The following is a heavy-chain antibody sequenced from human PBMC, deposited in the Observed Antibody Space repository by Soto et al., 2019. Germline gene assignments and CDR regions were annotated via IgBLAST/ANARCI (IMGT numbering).Heavy chain of an antibody. V-gene: IGHV4-59*08. J-gene: IGHJ4*02. Sequence: SETLSLTCTVSGGSISSYYWSWIRQPPGKGLEWIGYIYYSGSTNYNPSLKSRVTISVDTSKNQFSLKLSSVTAADTAVYYCAGHDFWSGYYYPLDYWGQGTLVTVSS. D-gene: IGHD3-3*01. CDR1: GGSISSYY. CDR3: AGHDFWSGYYYPLDY. CDR2: IYYSGST.